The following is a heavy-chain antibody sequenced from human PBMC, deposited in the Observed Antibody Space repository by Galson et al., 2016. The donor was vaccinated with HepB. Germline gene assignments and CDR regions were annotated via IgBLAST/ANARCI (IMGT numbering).Heavy chain of an antibody. D-gene: IGHD6-25*01. Sequence: SLRLSCAASGLTFRNYDMSWVRQAPEKGLEWVSGISGSGDITYYADSVNGRFTISRDNPRNTLFLQMNSLSAADTALYYCASPAAFFSSSYMDVWGNGTTVTVSS. CDR1: GLTFRNYD. J-gene: IGHJ6*03. CDR3: ASPAAFFSSSYMDV. V-gene: IGHV3-23*01. CDR2: ISGSGDIT.